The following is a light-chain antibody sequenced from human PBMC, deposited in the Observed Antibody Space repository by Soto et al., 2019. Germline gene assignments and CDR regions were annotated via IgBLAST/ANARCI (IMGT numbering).Light chain of an antibody. CDR1: SSDVGTYKY. CDR3: GSYTTSTTLV. CDR2: DVN. V-gene: IGLV2-14*03. Sequence: QPVLTQPASVSGSPGQSITISCTGTSSDVGTYKYVSWYQQHPGKAPKLIIYDVNNRPSGVSNRFSGSKSVNTASLTISGLQAEDEGDYYCGSYTTSTTLVFGGGTKLTVL. J-gene: IGLJ2*01.